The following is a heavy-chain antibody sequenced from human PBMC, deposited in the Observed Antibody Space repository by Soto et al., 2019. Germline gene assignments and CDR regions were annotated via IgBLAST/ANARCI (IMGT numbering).Heavy chain of an antibody. CDR2: IGTAGDT. V-gene: IGHV3-13*01. D-gene: IGHD3-16*01. CDR1: GFTFCSYD. CDR3: AGGPRRLWHYYYYYGMDV. J-gene: IGHJ6*02. Sequence: PGGSLRLSCAASGFTFCSYDMHWVRQATGKDLEWVSAIGTAGDTYYPGSVKGRFTISRENAKNSLYLQMNSLRAEDTAVYYCAGGPRRLWHYYYYYGMDVWGQGTTLTVSS.